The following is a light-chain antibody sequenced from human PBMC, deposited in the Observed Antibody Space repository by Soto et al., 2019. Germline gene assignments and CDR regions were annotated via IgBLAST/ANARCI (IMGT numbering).Light chain of an antibody. V-gene: IGLV2-14*01. CDR2: EVS. J-gene: IGLJ1*01. Sequence: QSALTQPASVSGSPGQSITISCTGGSSDVGGYNYVSWYQQHPGKAPQLMIYEVSNRPSGVSNRFSGSKSGNTASLTISGLQPEDEADYYCSSYTSSSTDVFGTGTKVTVL. CDR1: SSDVGGYNY. CDR3: SSYTSSSTDV.